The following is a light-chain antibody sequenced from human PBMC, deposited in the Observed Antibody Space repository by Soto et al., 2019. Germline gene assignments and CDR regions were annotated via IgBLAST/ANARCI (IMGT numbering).Light chain of an antibody. CDR2: WAS. Sequence: DIVMFQSPDSLTVSLGERATITCKCSQSVFYSSKNNDYIAWYQQKAGQPPKLLIYWASSRASGVPDRFLGSGSGTDFTLTISRVQPEDAAVYYCHQFFATPVTFGGGTKVEI. V-gene: IGKV4-1*01. J-gene: IGKJ4*01. CDR1: QSVFYSSKNNDY. CDR3: HQFFATPVT.